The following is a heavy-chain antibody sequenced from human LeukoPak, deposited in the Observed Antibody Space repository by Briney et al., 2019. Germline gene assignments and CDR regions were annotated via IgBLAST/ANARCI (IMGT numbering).Heavy chain of an antibody. D-gene: IGHD3-22*01. Sequence: SETLSLTCTVSGGSISSYYWSWIRQPPGKGLEWIGYIYYSGSTNYNPSLKSRVTISVDTSKNQFSLKLSSVTAADTAVYYCARDYAYDSPNDYWGQGTLVTVSS. V-gene: IGHV4-59*12. J-gene: IGHJ4*02. CDR1: GGSISSYY. CDR3: ARDYAYDSPNDY. CDR2: IYYSGST.